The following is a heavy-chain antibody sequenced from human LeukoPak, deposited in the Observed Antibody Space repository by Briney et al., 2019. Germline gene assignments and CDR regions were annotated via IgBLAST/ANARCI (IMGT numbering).Heavy chain of an antibody. CDR3: ARGRAGRRLQFFWFDP. CDR1: GGSITSHY. J-gene: IGHJ5*02. CDR2: IYYSGST. D-gene: IGHD5-24*01. V-gene: IGHV4-59*11. Sequence: PSETLSLTCTVSGGSITSHYWSWIRQPPGKGLEWIGYIYYSGSTKYNPSLKSRVTISVDTSKNQFSLKLSSVTAADTAVYYCARGRAGRRLQFFWFDPWGQGTLVSVSS.